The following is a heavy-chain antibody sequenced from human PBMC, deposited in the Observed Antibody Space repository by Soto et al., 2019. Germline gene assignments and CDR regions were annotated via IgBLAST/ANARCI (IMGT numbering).Heavy chain of an antibody. CDR2: IYSSGST. V-gene: IGHV4-4*09. CDR1: GDSIRSYY. D-gene: IGHD3-3*01. J-gene: IGHJ5*02. CDR3: ARGQRFSDWFDP. Sequence: SETLSLTCTVSGDSIRSYYWSWIRQPPGKGLEWIGYIYSSGSTKYNPAIQSRVTMSLDTSNNQFSLRLTSVTAADTAVYYCARGQRFSDWFDPWGQGTLVTVSS.